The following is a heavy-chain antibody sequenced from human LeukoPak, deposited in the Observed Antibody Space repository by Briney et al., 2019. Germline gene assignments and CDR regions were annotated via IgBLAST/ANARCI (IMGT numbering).Heavy chain of an antibody. V-gene: IGHV3-48*03. CDR1: GFSFSDYE. J-gene: IGHJ4*02. CDR3: ASGRGSYSPDY. Sequence: GGSLRLSCAASGFSFSDYEMNWVSQAPGKGLESVSYLSSSGNAYYADSVKGRFTISRDNSKNSLYLQMTSLRVEDTAVYYCASGRGSYSPDYWGQGTLVTVSS. D-gene: IGHD1-26*01. CDR2: LSSSGNA.